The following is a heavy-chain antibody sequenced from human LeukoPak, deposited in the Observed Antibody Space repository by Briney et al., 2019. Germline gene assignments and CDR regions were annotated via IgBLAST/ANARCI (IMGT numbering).Heavy chain of an antibody. J-gene: IGHJ4*02. V-gene: IGHV4-39*07. Sequence: SETLSLTCTVSGDSISSGPYYWGWIRQPPGKGLEWIGNIYYGEDTYYNPSLKSRVTISIDTSNNQFSLKLSSVTAADTAVYYCARDGYSGNDGLWGQGTLVTVSS. CDR3: ARDGYSGNDGL. CDR2: IYYGEDT. CDR1: GDSISSGPYY. D-gene: IGHD5-12*01.